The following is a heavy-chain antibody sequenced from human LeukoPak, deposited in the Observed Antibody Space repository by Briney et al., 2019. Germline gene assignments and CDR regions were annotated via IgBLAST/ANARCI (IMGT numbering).Heavy chain of an antibody. CDR3: AKSAVRYYDGSGLRDYSGMDV. D-gene: IGHD3-22*01. Sequence: PGGSLRLSCAASGFTFSGSAMHWVRQASGKGLEWVGRIRSKANSYATAYAASVKGRFTISRDNSKNTLYVQMNSLRAEDTAVYYCAKSAVRYYDGSGLRDYSGMDVWGQGTTVSVSS. CDR2: IRSKANSYAT. V-gene: IGHV3-73*01. CDR1: GFTFSGSA. J-gene: IGHJ6*02.